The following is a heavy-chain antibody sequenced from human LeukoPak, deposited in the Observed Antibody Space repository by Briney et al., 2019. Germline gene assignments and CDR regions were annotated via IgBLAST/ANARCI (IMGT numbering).Heavy chain of an antibody. CDR1: GYTFTSYD. D-gene: IGHD3-9*01. Sequence: GASVKVSCKASGYTFTSYDINWVRQATGQGLEWMGYMNPNSGNTGYAQKFQGRVTITRNTSISTAYMELSSLRSEDTAVYYCARGMTGHYYYYMDVWGKGTTVTVSS. J-gene: IGHJ6*03. CDR2: MNPNSGNT. CDR3: ARGMTGHYYYYMDV. V-gene: IGHV1-8*01.